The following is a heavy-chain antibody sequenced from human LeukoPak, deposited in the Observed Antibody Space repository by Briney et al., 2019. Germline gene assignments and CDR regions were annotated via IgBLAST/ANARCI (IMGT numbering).Heavy chain of an antibody. CDR3: ARDVQNYYGSGTLYYFDY. J-gene: IGHJ4*02. CDR2: IYHSGST. D-gene: IGHD3-10*01. CDR1: GYSISSGYY. Sequence: MTSETLSLTCAVSGYSISSGYYWGWIRQPPGKGLEWIGSIYHSGSTYYNPSLKSRVIISVDTSKNQFPLKLSSVTAADTAVYYCARDVQNYYGSGTLYYFDYWGQGTLVTVSS. V-gene: IGHV4-38-2*01.